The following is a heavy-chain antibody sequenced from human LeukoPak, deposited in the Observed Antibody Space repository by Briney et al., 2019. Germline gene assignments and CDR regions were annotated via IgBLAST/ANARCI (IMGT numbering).Heavy chain of an antibody. CDR2: INNDASST. D-gene: IGHD2-21*02. Sequence: GGPLRLSCAASGFTFSSYWMHWVRQAPGEGLVWVSRINNDASSTSYADSVKGRFTISRDNAKNTLYLQMNSLRAGDTAVYYCASLVVTDNWAFDIWGQGTMVIVSS. CDR3: ASLVVTDNWAFDI. CDR1: GFTFSSYW. V-gene: IGHV3-74*01. J-gene: IGHJ3*02.